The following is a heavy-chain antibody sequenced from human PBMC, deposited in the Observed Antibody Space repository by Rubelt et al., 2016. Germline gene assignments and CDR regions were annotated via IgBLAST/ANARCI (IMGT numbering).Heavy chain of an antibody. V-gene: IGHV3-66*01. J-gene: IGHJ4*02. CDR1: GFTVSSNY. Sequence: EVQLVESGGGLVQPGGSLRLSCAASGFTVSSNYMSWVRQAPGKGLEWVSVIYSGGSTYYADSVKGRFTISRGNSKDTLYLKMTSLGAEETAVYYCARNWGFDYWGQGTLVTVSS. D-gene: IGHD7-27*01. CDR2: IYSGGST. CDR3: ARNWGFDY.